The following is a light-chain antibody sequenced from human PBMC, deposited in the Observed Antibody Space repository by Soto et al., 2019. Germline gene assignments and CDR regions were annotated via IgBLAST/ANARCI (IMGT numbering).Light chain of an antibody. CDR3: QQYYGTPPT. Sequence: DIVMTQSPDSLAVSLGERATINCKSSQSVLYSSNNKNYLAWYQQTPGQPPKLLIYWASTRESGVPDRFSGSGSGTDFTLPISSLQAEDVAVYYCQQYYGTPPTFGQGTKVESK. CDR2: WAS. CDR1: QSVLYSSNNKNY. J-gene: IGKJ1*01. V-gene: IGKV4-1*01.